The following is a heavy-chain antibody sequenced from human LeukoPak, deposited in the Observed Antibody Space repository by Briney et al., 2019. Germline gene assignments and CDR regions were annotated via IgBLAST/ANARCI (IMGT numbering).Heavy chain of an antibody. D-gene: IGHD3-22*01. J-gene: IGHJ3*02. CDR2: LSYDGSNS. V-gene: IGHV3-30*18. CDR3: AKDGYYSSDPFDM. Sequence: PGGSLRLSCAASGFTFSSFGMHWVRQAPGKGLEWVAVLSYDGSNSYYADSVKGRFTISRDNSKNTLFLQMSSLRAEDTAVYYCAKDGYYSSDPFDMWGQGTMVTVSS. CDR1: GFTFSSFG.